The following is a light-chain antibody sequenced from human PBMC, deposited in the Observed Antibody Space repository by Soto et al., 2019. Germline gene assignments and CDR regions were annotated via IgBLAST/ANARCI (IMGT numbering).Light chain of an antibody. CDR1: STDVGGYDY. V-gene: IGLV2-14*01. CDR2: DVS. CDR3: SSYTSSNTQV. J-gene: IGLJ1*01. Sequence: QSALTQPASVSGSPGESITISCTGTSTDVGGYDYVSWFQQHPGRAPKLIIYDVSIRPSGVSNRFSGSKSGNTASLIISGLQAEDETDYYCSSYTSSNTQVFGTGNKVTVL.